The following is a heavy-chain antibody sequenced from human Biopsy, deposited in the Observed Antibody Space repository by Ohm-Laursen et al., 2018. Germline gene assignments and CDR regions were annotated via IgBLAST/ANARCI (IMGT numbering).Heavy chain of an antibody. V-gene: IGHV1-69*06. D-gene: IGHD3-9*01. CDR1: GGTFSNYG. J-gene: IGHJ1*01. CDR2: NIPILGTE. CDR3: ATKLTGYFHH. Sequence: SSVKVSCKAPGGTFSNYGVNWVRQAPGQGLEWLGGNIPILGTENYAQKFQDRVTVAADTSTSTVTMELRSLRSDDTAVYYCATKLTGYFHHWGQGTLVSVSS.